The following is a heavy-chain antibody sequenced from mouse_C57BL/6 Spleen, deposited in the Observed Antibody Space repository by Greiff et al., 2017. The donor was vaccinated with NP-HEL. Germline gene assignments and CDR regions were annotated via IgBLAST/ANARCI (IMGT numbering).Heavy chain of an antibody. CDR1: GYTFTSYW. CDR2: IDPSDSYT. J-gene: IGHJ4*01. V-gene: IGHV1-69*01. CDR3: ARRGAYYGSSFYAMDY. D-gene: IGHD1-1*01. Sequence: VKLQQPGAELVMPGASVKLSCKASGYTFTSYWMHWVKQRPGQGLEWIGEIDPSDSYTNYNQKFKGKSTLTVDKSSSTAYMQLSSLTSEDSAVYYCARRGAYYGSSFYAMDYWGQGTSVTVSS.